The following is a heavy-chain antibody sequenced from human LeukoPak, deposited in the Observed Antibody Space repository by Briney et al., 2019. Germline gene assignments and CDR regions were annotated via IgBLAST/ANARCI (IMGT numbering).Heavy chain of an antibody. CDR1: GGSISSYY. CDR2: IYYSGST. J-gene: IGHJ6*02. CDR3: ARDLEGTGFYYGMDV. V-gene: IGHV4-59*12. D-gene: IGHD1-1*01. Sequence: PSETLSLTCTVSGGSISSYYWSWIRQPPGKGLEWIGYIYYSGSTYYNPSLKSRVTISVDTSKNQFSLKLSSVTAADTAVYYCARDLEGTGFYYGMDVWGQGTTVTVSS.